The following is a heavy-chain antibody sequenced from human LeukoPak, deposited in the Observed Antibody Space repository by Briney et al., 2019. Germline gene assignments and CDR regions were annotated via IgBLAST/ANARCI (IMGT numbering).Heavy chain of an antibody. D-gene: IGHD5-12*01. CDR3: ARVRRDIVATIPPYFDY. J-gene: IGHJ4*02. V-gene: IGHV4-39*07. Sequence: PSETLSLTCTVPGGSISITTYYWGWIRQPPGKGLVWIGRMSYRGTTYYNPSLKTRAPISVDTSKNQCSLKRSSVTATDTVRYNCARVRRDIVATIPPYFDYWGQGTLVSVSS. CDR1: GGSISITTYY. CDR2: MSYRGTT.